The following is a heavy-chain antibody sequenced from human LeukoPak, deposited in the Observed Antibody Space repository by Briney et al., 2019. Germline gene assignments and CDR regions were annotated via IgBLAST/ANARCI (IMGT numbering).Heavy chain of an antibody. Sequence: GGSLRLSCATSGFTFSSYAMSWVRQAPGKGLEWVSAISGNGVSTYYADSVKGRFTIPRDNSKNTMYLQMNSLRAEDTAVFYCAKGSQKIDYWGQGTLVTVSS. CDR1: GFTFSSYA. CDR3: AKGSQKIDY. V-gene: IGHV3-23*01. J-gene: IGHJ4*02. CDR2: ISGNGVST.